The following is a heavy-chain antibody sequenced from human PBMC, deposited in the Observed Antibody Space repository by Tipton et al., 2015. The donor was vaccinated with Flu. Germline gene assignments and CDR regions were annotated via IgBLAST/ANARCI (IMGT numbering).Heavy chain of an antibody. CDR2: IYYSGST. V-gene: IGHV4-39*07. D-gene: IGHD6-13*01. J-gene: IGHJ5*02. Sequence: TLSLTCTVSGGSISSSSYYWGWIRQPPGKGLEWIGGIYYSGSTYYNPSLKSRVTISVDTSKNQFSLKLSSVTAADTAVYYCARDILLGAAVYNWFDPWGQGTLVTVSS. CDR3: ARDILLGAAVYNWFDP. CDR1: GGSISSSSYY.